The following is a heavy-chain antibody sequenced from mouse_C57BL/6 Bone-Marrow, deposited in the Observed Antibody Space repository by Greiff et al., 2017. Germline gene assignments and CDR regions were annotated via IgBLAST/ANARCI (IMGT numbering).Heavy chain of an antibody. CDR1: GYTFTSYW. Sequence: QVQLQQPGAELVKPGASVKMSCKASGYTFTSYWITWVKQRPGQGLEWIGDIYPGSGSTNYNEQFKSQATLTVDPSSSTAYMQLSSLTSEDSAVYYCAIVTTVVATRYARDYWGQGTSVTGSS. J-gene: IGHJ4*01. CDR3: AIVTTVVATRYARDY. V-gene: IGHV1-55*01. D-gene: IGHD1-1*01. CDR2: IYPGSGST.